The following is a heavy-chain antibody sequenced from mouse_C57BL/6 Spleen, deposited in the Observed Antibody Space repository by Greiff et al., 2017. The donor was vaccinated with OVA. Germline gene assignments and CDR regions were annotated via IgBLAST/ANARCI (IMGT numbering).Heavy chain of an antibody. Sequence: EVQLQQSGPELVKPGASVKIPCKASGYTFTDYNMDWVKQSHGKSLEWIGDINPNNGGTIYNQKFKGKATLTVDKSSSTAYMELRSLTSEDTAVYYCARYGTGTDYYAMDYWGQGTSVTVSS. CDR2: INPNNGGT. V-gene: IGHV1-18*01. J-gene: IGHJ4*01. D-gene: IGHD4-1*01. CDR3: ARYGTGTDYYAMDY. CDR1: GYTFTDYN.